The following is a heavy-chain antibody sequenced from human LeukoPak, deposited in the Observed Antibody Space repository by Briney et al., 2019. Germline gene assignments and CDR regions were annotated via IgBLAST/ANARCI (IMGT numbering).Heavy chain of an antibody. D-gene: IGHD3-22*01. CDR3: ARQLGDYYDSSGYLLDY. CDR1: GDSISSYY. V-gene: IGHV4-59*08. CDR2: IYYSGST. Sequence: SETLSLTCTVSGDSISSYYWSWIRQPPGKGLEWIGYIYYSGSTNYNPSLKSRVTISVDTSKNQFSLKLSSVTAADTAVYYCARQLGDYYDSSGYLLDYWGQGTLVTVSS. J-gene: IGHJ4*02.